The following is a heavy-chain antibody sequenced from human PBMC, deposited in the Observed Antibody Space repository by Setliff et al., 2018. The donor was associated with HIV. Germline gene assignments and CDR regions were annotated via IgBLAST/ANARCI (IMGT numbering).Heavy chain of an antibody. V-gene: IGHV3-21*04. Sequence: GSLRLSCAASGFTFSNYAMNWVRQAPGKGLEWVSSISSSGTYIYYADSMKGRFTISRDKAGNSLYLQMNNVRAEDTAEYYCAKELAASGLGYFDSWGRGILVTVSS. CDR1: GFTFSNYA. J-gene: IGHJ4*02. D-gene: IGHD3-22*01. CDR2: ISSSGTYI. CDR3: AKELAASGLGYFDS.